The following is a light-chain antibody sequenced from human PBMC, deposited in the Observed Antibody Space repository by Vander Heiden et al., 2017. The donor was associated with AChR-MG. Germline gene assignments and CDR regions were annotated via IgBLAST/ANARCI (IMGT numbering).Light chain of an antibody. Sequence: QSVLTQPPSASGTPGQRVPISCSGSSSNIGSNPVNWYQQLPGTAPKLLIYNNNQRPSGVPDRFSGSKSGTSASLAISGLQAEDEADYYCATWDDSLNGVVFGGGTKVTVL. CDR1: SSNIGSNP. V-gene: IGLV1-44*01. CDR3: ATWDDSLNGVV. J-gene: IGLJ3*02. CDR2: NNN.